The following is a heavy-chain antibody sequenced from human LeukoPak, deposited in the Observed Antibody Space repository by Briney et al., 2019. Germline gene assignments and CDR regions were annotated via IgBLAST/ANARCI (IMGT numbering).Heavy chain of an antibody. CDR3: ARLDYNDSSGLYYFDY. J-gene: IGHJ4*02. V-gene: IGHV4-59*01. CDR2: IYYSGST. CDR1: GRSFSSYY. D-gene: IGHD3-22*01. Sequence: SETLSLTCTLSGRSFSSYYWSWIRQPPGKGLEWIGYIYYSGSTNYNPSLKSRVTISVDTSKNQFSLKLSSVTAADTAVYYCARLDYNDSSGLYYFDYWGQGTLVTVSS.